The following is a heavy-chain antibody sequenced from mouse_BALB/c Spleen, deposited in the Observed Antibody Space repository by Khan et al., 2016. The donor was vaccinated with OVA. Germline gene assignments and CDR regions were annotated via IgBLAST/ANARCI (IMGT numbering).Heavy chain of an antibody. J-gene: IGHJ2*01. Sequence: VRLQQSGPELVKPGASVKISCKASGYTFTDYNMDWVKQSHGKSLEWIGDITPNNGGTIYNQKFKGKATLTVDKSSSTAYMELRSLTSEDTAVYYCTRGGHGSPFDYWGQGTTLTVSS. V-gene: IGHV1-18*01. CDR1: GYTFTDYN. CDR3: TRGGHGSPFDY. CDR2: ITPNNGGT. D-gene: IGHD1-1*01.